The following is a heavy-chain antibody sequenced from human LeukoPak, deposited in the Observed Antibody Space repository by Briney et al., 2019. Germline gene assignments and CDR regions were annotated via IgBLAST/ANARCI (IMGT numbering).Heavy chain of an antibody. CDR1: GYSLTTNW. CDR3: ARRSYDSSVYYRYMYYFDY. CDR2: IYPGDSDT. D-gene: IGHD3-22*01. J-gene: IGHJ4*02. V-gene: IGHV5-51*01. Sequence: GESLKISCKGSGYSLTTNWIGWVRQMPGKGLEWMGSIYPGDSDTRYSPSFQGQVTISVDKSISTAYLQWSSLKASDTAMYYCARRSYDSSVYYRYMYYFDYWGQGTLATVSS.